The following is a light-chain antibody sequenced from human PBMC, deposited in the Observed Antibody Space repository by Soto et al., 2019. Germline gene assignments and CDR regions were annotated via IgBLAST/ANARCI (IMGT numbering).Light chain of an antibody. CDR2: DAS. V-gene: IGKV3-11*01. J-gene: IGKJ5*01. CDR3: QQRSNWSFT. CDR1: QSVSSY. Sequence: EIVLTQSPATLSLSPGEIATLCCRASQSVSSYLAWYQQKPGQAPRLLIYDASNRATGIPARFSGSGSGTDFTLTISSLEPEDFAVYYCQQRSNWSFTFGQGTRLEIK.